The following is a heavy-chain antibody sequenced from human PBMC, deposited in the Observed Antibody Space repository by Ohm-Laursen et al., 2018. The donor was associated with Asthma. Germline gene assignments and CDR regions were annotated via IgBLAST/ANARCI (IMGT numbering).Heavy chain of an antibody. CDR3: ARAVLRFLEWLPPRDYYGMDV. D-gene: IGHD3-3*01. J-gene: IGHJ6*02. CDR1: GFTFSSYA. V-gene: IGHV3-30-3*01. Sequence: SLRLSCAASGFTFSSYAMHWVRQAPGKGLEWVAVISYDGSNKYYADSVKGRFTISRDNSKNTLYLQMNSLRAEDTAVYYCARAVLRFLEWLPPRDYYGMDVWGQGTTVTVSS. CDR2: ISYDGSNK.